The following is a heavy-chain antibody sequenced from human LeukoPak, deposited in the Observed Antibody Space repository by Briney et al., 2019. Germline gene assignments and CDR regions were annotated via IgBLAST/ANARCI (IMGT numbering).Heavy chain of an antibody. CDR3: AREVTLLYTAMVTGYFDY. J-gene: IGHJ4*02. CDR1: VGSNSSGSDY. Sequence: PSQTLSLTCTVCVGSNSSGSDYWSWIRRPAGKGVEWIGRIYTSGSTNYNASLKSRVDLSVDPSKNQYALKRSSVTAADTAVYYCAREVTLLYTAMVTGYFDYWGQGTLVTVSS. V-gene: IGHV4-61*02. D-gene: IGHD5-18*01. CDR2: IYTSGST.